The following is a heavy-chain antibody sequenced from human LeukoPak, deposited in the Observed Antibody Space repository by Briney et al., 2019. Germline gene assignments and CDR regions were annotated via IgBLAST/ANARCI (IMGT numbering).Heavy chain of an antibody. V-gene: IGHV3-23*01. D-gene: IGHD3-10*01. Sequence: GGSLRLSCTASGFTFNSFAMSWVRQAPGKGLEWVSVISGSGGSTYYADSVKGRFTISRDNAKNSLYLQMNSLRAEDTAVYYCASRRGQEGFNYYYYMGVWGKGTTVTVSS. CDR2: ISGSGGST. J-gene: IGHJ6*03. CDR3: ASRRGQEGFNYYYYMGV. CDR1: GFTFNSFA.